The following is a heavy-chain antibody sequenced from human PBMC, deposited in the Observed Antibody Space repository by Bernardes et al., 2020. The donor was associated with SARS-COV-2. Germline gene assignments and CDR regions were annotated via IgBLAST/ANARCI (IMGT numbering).Heavy chain of an antibody. V-gene: IGHV3-23*01. CDR3: AKDPGGYSHAY. CDR2: ITRSGDNT. CDR1: GFTFSTYA. Sequence: GGSLRLSCAASGFTFSTYAMSWVRQAPGKGLEWVSAITRSGDNTYYADSVEGRFTISRDNSQNTLYLQMNSLRAEDTAIYYCAKDPGGYSHAYWGQGTLVTVFS. J-gene: IGHJ4*02. D-gene: IGHD5-18*01.